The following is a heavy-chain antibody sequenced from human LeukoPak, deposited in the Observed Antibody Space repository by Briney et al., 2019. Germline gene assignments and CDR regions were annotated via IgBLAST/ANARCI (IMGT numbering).Heavy chain of an antibody. CDR1: GFTFSSYW. J-gene: IGHJ4*01. V-gene: IGHV3-7*01. Sequence: PGGSLRLSCAASGFTFSSYWLSWVRQAPGKGLEWEANIKQDGSEKYYVDSVKGRFTTSRDNAKNSLYLQMNSPRAEDAAVYYCARGDIVVVPAANYFDYWGQGTLVTVSS. CDR3: ARGDIVVVPAANYFDY. CDR2: IKQDGSEK. D-gene: IGHD2-2*01.